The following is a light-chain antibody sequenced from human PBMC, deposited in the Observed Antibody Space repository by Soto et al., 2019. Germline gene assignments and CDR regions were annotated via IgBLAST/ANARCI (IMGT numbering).Light chain of an antibody. CDR2: GNN. CDR3: ATWDDRLQGLV. J-gene: IGLJ2*01. CDR1: SSNIGSDT. Sequence: QAVVTQPPSASGTPGQRVTIYCSGSSSNIGSDTVNWYQQVPGTAPKLLIYGNNQRPSGVPDRFSGSKSGTSASLAIRGLQSEDEADYFCATWDDRLQGLVFGGGTKVTVL. V-gene: IGLV1-44*01.